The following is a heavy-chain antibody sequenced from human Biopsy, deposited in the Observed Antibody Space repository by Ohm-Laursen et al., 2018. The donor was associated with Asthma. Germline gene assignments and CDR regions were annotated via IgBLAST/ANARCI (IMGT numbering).Heavy chain of an antibody. CDR2: IYYSGST. CDR3: ATDHCSALWAGVSTDNCYFEY. D-gene: IGHD3-10*02. V-gene: IGHV4-31*03. J-gene: IGHJ4*02. CDR1: YGSITSGGYY. Sequence: TLSLTCSVSYGSITSGGYYWTWIRQHPGKGLEWIGFIYYSGSTYYNPSLKSRVSISIDTSKNQFSLKLSSVTAADTAVYYCATDHCSALWAGVSTDNCYFEYWGQGTLVTVSS.